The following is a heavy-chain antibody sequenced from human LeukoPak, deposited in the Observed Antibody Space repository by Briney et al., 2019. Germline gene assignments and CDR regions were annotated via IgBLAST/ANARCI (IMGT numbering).Heavy chain of an antibody. D-gene: IGHD1-20*01. J-gene: IGHJ6*03. CDR1: GFIFSSYG. CDR3: AKDRLRGITGTTPYYYYMDV. Sequence: GGSLRLSCAASGFIFSSYGMHWVRQAPGKGLEWVAFIRYDGSNKYYADSVKGRFTISRDNSKNTLYLQMNRLRAEDTAVYYCAKDRLRGITGTTPYYYYMDVWGKGTTVTVSS. V-gene: IGHV3-30*02. CDR2: IRYDGSNK.